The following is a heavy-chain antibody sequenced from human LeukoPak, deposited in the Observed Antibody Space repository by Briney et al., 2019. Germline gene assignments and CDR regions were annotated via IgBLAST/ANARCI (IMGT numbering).Heavy chain of an antibody. D-gene: IGHD3-22*01. Sequence: PGRSLRLSCAASGFTFSNYAMHWVRQAPGKGLEWVAVISYDGSNTYYADSVKGRFTISRDNSKITLYLQMNSLRVEDTAVYYCAKDLDYYDSSGPSGYWGQGTLVTVSS. CDR1: GFTFSNYA. CDR3: AKDLDYYDSSGPSGY. J-gene: IGHJ4*02. V-gene: IGHV3-30-3*01. CDR2: ISYDGSNT.